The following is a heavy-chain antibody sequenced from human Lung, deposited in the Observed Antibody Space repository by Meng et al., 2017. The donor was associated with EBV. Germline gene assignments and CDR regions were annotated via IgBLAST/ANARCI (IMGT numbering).Heavy chain of an antibody. Sequence: QVRLVGSGGGVGQPGRSMRLSWAASGFTFSSYAMHWVRQAPGKGLEWVAVISYDGSNKYYADSVKGRFTISRDNSKNTLYLQMNSLRAEDTAVYYCARPQLTWFDPWGQGTLVTVSS. CDR3: ARPQLTWFDP. CDR2: ISYDGSNK. D-gene: IGHD1-1*01. V-gene: IGHV3-30-3*01. CDR1: GFTFSSYA. J-gene: IGHJ5*02.